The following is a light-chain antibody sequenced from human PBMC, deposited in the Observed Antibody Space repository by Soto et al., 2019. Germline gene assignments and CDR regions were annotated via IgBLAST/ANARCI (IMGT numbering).Light chain of an antibody. CDR2: DAS. CDR3: LQARRFPLS. J-gene: IGKJ1*01. CDR1: EDIDSR. Sequence: DIQTTQSPSSVSATVGDRVAITCRASEDIDSRLAWYQLKPGKPPKLLIHDASSLQAGVPSRFSGTGSGTDFTLTISTLQPDDFATYYCLQARRFPLSFGQGTKVDIK. V-gene: IGKV1-12*01.